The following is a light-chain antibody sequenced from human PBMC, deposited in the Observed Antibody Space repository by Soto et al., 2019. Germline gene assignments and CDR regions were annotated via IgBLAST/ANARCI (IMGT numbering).Light chain of an antibody. V-gene: IGKV3-11*01. J-gene: IGKJ1*01. CDR2: DAS. Sequence: EIVLTQSPATLSLSPGERATLSCRASQSIGLAIAWYQHKPGQAPRLLIFDASQRATGIPARFRGSGSGTDFTLSISSLEPEDFAVYYCQQRTDRPPWTFGPVTKVDI. CDR1: QSIGLA. CDR3: QQRTDRPPWT.